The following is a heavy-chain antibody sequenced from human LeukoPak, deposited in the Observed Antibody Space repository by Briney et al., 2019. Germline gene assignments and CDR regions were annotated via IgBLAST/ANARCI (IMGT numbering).Heavy chain of an antibody. D-gene: IGHD3-22*01. V-gene: IGHV3-33*01. CDR1: GFTFSSYG. J-gene: IGHJ4*02. Sequence: PGRSLRLSCAASGFTFSSYGMHWVRQAPGKGLEWVAVIWYDGSNKYYADSVKGRFTISRDNSKNTLYLQMNSLGAEDTAVYYCARSSGQSPPSDYWGQGTLVTVSS. CDR2: IWYDGSNK. CDR3: ARSSGQSPPSDY.